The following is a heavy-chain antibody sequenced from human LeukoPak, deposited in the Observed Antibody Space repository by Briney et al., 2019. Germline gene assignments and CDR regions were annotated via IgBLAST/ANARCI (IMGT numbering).Heavy chain of an antibody. CDR1: GFTFSSNA. D-gene: IGHD3-9*01. CDR3: AKPYYDMLTGKGPSDF. Sequence: PGGSLRLSCAASGFTFSSNAMIWVRQAPGEGLELVLGFSDSGDTTYYADSVKGRFTISRDNSKNTLYLQMNNLRAEDMAVYYCAKPYYDMLTGKGPSDFWGRGNLVTVSS. V-gene: IGHV3-23*01. CDR2: FSDSGDTT. J-gene: IGHJ4*02.